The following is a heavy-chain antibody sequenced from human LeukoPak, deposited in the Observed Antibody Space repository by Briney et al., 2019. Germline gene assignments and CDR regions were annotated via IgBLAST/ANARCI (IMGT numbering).Heavy chain of an antibody. CDR3: ARRPRGYCSSTSCPGRWFDP. CDR2: IYPDDSDT. J-gene: IGHJ5*02. D-gene: IGHD2-2*01. Sequence: PGESLKISCKGSGYSFTDYWIAWVRQMPGRGLEWMGMIYPDDSDTTYSPSFQGHVTISADKSISTAYLQWSSLKASDTAMYYCARRPRGYCSSTSCPGRWFDPWGQGTLVTVSS. V-gene: IGHV5-51*01. CDR1: GYSFTDYW.